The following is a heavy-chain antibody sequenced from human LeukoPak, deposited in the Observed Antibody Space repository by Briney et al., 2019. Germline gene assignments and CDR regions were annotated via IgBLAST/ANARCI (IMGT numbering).Heavy chain of an antibody. CDR1: GSTFSRYW. V-gene: IGHV3-7*01. CDR3: ARNVGDYGDYG. J-gene: IGHJ4*02. D-gene: IGHD4-17*01. Sequence: GGSLRLSCAASGSTFSRYWMSWVRQAPGKGLEWVANINQDGSEKYYVESVKGRSTMSRDNAKNSLYLQMNSLRGEDTAVYYCARNVGDYGDYGWGQGTLVTVSS. CDR2: INQDGSEK.